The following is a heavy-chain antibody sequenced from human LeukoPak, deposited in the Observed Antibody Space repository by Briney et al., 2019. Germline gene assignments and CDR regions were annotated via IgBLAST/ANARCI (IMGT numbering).Heavy chain of an antibody. D-gene: IGHD2-2*02. V-gene: IGHV3-30*02. CDR3: AKFGVYCSSTSCDNDY. CDR1: GFTFSSYG. CDR2: IRDDGSNK. Sequence: GGSLRLSCAASGFTFSSYGMHWVRQAPGKGLGWVAFIRDDGSNKNYADSVKGRFTISRDNSKNTLYLQINILRAEDTAVYYCAKFGVYCSSTSCDNDYWGQGNLVTVSS. J-gene: IGHJ4*02.